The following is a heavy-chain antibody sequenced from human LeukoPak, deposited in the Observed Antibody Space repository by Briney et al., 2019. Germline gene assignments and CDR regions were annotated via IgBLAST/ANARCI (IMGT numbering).Heavy chain of an antibody. V-gene: IGHV1-69*13. D-gene: IGHD2-2*02. Sequence: SVKVSCKASGGTFSSYAISWVRQAPGQGLEWMGGIIPIFGTANYAQKFQGRATITADESTSTAHMELSSLRSEDTAVYYCARAHVYCSSTSCYTFDPWGQGTLVTVSS. CDR1: GGTFSSYA. CDR3: ARAHVYCSSTSCYTFDP. CDR2: IIPIFGTA. J-gene: IGHJ5*02.